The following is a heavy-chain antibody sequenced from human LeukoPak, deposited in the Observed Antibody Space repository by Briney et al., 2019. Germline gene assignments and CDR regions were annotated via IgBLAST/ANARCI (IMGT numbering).Heavy chain of an antibody. D-gene: IGHD3-10*01. J-gene: IGHJ6*03. Sequence: GGSLRLSCAASGFTFSNAWMSWVRQAPGKGLEWVGRIKSKTDGGTTDYAAPVKGRFTISRDDSKNTLYLQMNSLKTEDTAVYYCTTGFMVRGVTLYYYYYMDVWGKGTTVTISS. CDR2: IKSKTDGGTT. V-gene: IGHV3-15*01. CDR3: TTGFMVRGVTLYYYYYMDV. CDR1: GFTFSNAW.